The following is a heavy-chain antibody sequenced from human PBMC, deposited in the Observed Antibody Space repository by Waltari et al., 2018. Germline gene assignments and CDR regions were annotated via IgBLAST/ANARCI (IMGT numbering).Heavy chain of an antibody. CDR3: ARGGYSSGWYYFDY. V-gene: IGHV3-33*01. CDR1: SSYG. D-gene: IGHD6-19*01. Sequence: SSYGMHWVRQAPGKGLEWVAVIWYDGSNKYYADSVKGRFTISRDNSKNTLYLQMNSLRAEDTAVYYCARGGYSSGWYYFDYWGQGTLVTVSS. J-gene: IGHJ4*02. CDR2: IWYDGSNK.